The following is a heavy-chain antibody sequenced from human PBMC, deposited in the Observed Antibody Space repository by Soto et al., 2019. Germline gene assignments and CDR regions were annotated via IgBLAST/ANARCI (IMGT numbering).Heavy chain of an antibody. D-gene: IGHD6-6*01. V-gene: IGHV4-31*11. CDR1: GGSIISASYS. J-gene: IGHJ5*02. CDR2: IYSSGST. CDR3: AREDAARIERWFDA. Sequence: QVQLQESGPRLVKPSQTLSLSCAVSGGSIISASYSWNWIRQSPGRGLEWIGHIYSSGSTYYNPSLNSRVSISVDTSNNQSSLQLPSVTPADTAVYFCAREDAARIERWFDAWGQGILVTVSS.